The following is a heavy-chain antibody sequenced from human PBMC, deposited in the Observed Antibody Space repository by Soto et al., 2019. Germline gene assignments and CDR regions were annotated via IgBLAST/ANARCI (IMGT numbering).Heavy chain of an antibody. J-gene: IGHJ5*02. D-gene: IGHD3-10*01. CDR2: IYGSGST. Sequence: QVQLQESGPGLVKSSETLSLTCTVTGGSIRSYCWSWIRRPPGKGLEWIGHIYGSGSTYYNPSLKSRLAISLDTSTNQFSLKVRSVTAADTAVYYCASAQAFEFHNWFDPWGQGTLVSVSA. CDR3: ASAQAFEFHNWFDP. V-gene: IGHV4-59*13. CDR1: GGSIRSYC.